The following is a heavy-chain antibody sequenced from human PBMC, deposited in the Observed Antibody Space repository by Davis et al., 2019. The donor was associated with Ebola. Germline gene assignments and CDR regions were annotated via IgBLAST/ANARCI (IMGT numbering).Heavy chain of an antibody. V-gene: IGHV3-21*04. D-gene: IGHD3-3*02. CDR1: GFTFSSYS. CDR3: AKDVAIFGVDIRGMENCYMDV. CDR2: TSSSSSYI. Sequence: PGGSLRLSCAASGFTFSSYSMNWVRQAPGKGLEWVSSTSSSSSYIYYADSVKGRFTISRDNSKNSLYLQMNSLRAEDTAVYYCAKDVAIFGVDIRGMENCYMDVWGKGTTVTVSS. J-gene: IGHJ6*03.